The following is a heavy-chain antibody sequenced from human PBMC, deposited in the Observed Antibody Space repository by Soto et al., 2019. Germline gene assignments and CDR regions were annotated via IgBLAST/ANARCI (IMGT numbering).Heavy chain of an antibody. J-gene: IGHJ4*02. CDR2: TYYRSKWYN. CDR1: GDSVSSNSAA. D-gene: IGHD1-1*01. Sequence: PSQTLSLTCAISGDSVSSNSAAWNWIRQSPSRGPEWLGRTYYRSKWYNDYAVSVKSRITINPDTSKNQFSLQPNSVTPEDTAVYYCARDQGTHRESGDFDYWGQGTLVTVSS. CDR3: ARDQGTHRESGDFDY. V-gene: IGHV6-1*01.